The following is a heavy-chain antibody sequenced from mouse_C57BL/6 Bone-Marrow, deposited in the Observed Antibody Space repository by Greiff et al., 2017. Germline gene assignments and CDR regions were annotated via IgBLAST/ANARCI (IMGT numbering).Heavy chain of an antibody. CDR3: ARHPYECDGGYYAMDY. J-gene: IGHJ4*01. Sequence: EVQLVESGGDLVKPGGSLKLSCAASGFTFSSYGMSWVRQTPDKRLEWVATISSGGSYTYYPDSVTGRFTISRDNAKNTLYLQMSSLKSEDTAMYYCARHPYECDGGYYAMDYWAQGPSVTVSS. CDR1: GFTFSSYG. CDR2: ISSGGSYT. V-gene: IGHV5-6*01. D-gene: IGHD2-4*01.